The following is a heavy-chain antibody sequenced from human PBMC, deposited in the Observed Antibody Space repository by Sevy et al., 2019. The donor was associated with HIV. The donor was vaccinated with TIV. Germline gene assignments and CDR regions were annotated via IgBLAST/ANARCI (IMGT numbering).Heavy chain of an antibody. CDR3: ASKQWLATNYFDY. V-gene: IGHV3-48*03. Sequence: GGSLRLSCAASGFNFKNYEMMWVRQAPGKGLEWISYISSSGTSMYYADSVKGRFTISRDNAKNSLYLQMTSLRDEDTAVYYCASKQWLATNYFDYWGQGTRVTVSS. CDR2: ISSSGTSM. CDR1: GFNFKNYE. J-gene: IGHJ4*02. D-gene: IGHD6-19*01.